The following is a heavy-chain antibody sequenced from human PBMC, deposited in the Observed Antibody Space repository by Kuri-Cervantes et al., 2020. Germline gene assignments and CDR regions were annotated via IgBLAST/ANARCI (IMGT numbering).Heavy chain of an antibody. CDR1: GYTFTSYG. CDR2: ISAYNGDT. V-gene: IGHV1-18*01. J-gene: IGHJ4*02. D-gene: IGHD3-3*01. CDR3: ARDSKGPQILEWLPNLFDY. Sequence: ASVKVSCKASGYTFTSYGISWVRQAPGQGLEWMGWISAYNGDTNYAQEIQGRVTMTTDTSTSTAYMELRSLRSDDAAVYYCARDSKGPQILEWLPNLFDYWGQGTLVTVSS.